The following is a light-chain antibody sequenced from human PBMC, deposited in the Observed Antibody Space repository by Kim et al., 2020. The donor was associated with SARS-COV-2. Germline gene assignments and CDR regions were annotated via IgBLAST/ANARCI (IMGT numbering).Light chain of an antibody. CDR1: QSIGSS. CDR3: QQSYSTPNA. Sequence: DIQMTQSPSSLSASVGDRVTITCRASQSIGSSLNWYQQKPGKAPKVLIYAASSLQSGVPSRFSGSGSGTDFTLTISSLQPEDFATFYCQQSYSTPNAFGQGTKLEI. CDR2: AAS. V-gene: IGKV1-39*01. J-gene: IGKJ2*01.